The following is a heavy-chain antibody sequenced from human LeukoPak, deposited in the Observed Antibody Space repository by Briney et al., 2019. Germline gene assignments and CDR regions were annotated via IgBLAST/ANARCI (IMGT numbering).Heavy chain of an antibody. J-gene: IGHJ4*02. CDR2: ILNDGSNK. CDR3: ARDRGYCTSGVCYIFDY. V-gene: IGHV3-30*03. D-gene: IGHD2-8*01. CDR1: GFTFSSSG. Sequence: GTSLRLSCAASGFTFSSSGMHWVRQAPGKGLEWVAVILNDGSNKYYADSVKGRFTISRDNSKNTLDLQMNSLRDEDTAVYYCARDRGYCTSGVCYIFDYWGQGTLVTVSS.